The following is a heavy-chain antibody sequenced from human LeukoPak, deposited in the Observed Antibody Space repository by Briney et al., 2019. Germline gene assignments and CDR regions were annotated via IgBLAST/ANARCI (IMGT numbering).Heavy chain of an antibody. J-gene: IGHJ4*02. D-gene: IGHD3-22*01. Sequence: PSETLSLTCTVSGGSISSYYWSWIRQPPGKGLEWIGEINHSGSTNYNPSLKSRVTISVDTSKNQFSLKLSSVTAADTAVYYCARVPADDDSSLSLDYWGQGTLVTVSS. V-gene: IGHV4-34*01. CDR2: INHSGST. CDR3: ARVPADDDSSLSLDY. CDR1: GGSISSYY.